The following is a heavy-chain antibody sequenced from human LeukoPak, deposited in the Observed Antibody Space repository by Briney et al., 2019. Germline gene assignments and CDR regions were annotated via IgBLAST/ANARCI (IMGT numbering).Heavy chain of an antibody. V-gene: IGHV3-49*04. J-gene: IGHJ5*02. CDR3: TRAFYETYGYWFDP. CDR1: EFTFGHYS. D-gene: IGHD5/OR15-5a*01. CDR2: IRSKAYGGTT. Sequence: GGSLRLSCTASEFTFGHYSLSWVRQAPGKGLECVGFIRSKAYGGTTEYAASVKGRFTIARDDSKSIAYLQMNSLKTEDTAVYYCTRAFYETYGYWFDPWGQGTLVTVSS.